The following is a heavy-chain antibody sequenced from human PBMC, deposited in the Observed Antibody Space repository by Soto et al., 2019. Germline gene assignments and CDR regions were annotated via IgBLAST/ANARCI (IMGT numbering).Heavy chain of an antibody. V-gene: IGHV4-30-4*01. Sequence: SETLSLTCIVSGGSVDSVNHYWSWIRQSPGKGLEWIGYIYSIGNTYYNPSLKSRVQISVDKSRNQFSLKLSSVTAADTAVYFCATSEYSSMSINWFDPWGQGALVTVSS. D-gene: IGHD5-12*01. CDR2: IYSIGNT. J-gene: IGHJ5*02. CDR1: GGSVDSVNHY. CDR3: ATSEYSSMSINWFDP.